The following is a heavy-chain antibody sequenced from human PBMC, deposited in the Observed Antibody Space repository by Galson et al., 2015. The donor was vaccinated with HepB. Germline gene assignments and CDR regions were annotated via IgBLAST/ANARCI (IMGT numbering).Heavy chain of an antibody. Sequence: PLSLTCSVAGDSISGSAYYWAWLRQSPQKGPEWIGTINYRGDTNDDPSLKRRVSISVDAPKNLISLKQTSVSAADSGVYYCARGVRGSRNCWFDAWGQGSVVTVSS. CDR1: GDSISGSAYY. D-gene: IGHD2-15*01. J-gene: IGHJ5*02. CDR3: ARGVRGSRNCWFDA. CDR2: INYRGDT. V-gene: IGHV4-39*01.